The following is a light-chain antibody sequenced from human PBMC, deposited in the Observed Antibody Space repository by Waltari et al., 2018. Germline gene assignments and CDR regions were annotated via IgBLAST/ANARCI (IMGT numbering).Light chain of an antibody. CDR1: ALPTKY. J-gene: IGLJ2*01. CDR2: EDN. Sequence: SYELTQPPSVSVSPGQTARITRSGDALPTKYGYWYQQKSGQAPVLVIYEDNKRRSGIPERFSSSSSGTMVTLTISGAQVEDEGDYYCYSTDRTGKQRVFGGGTKLTVL. CDR3: YSTDRTGKQRV. V-gene: IGLV3-10*01.